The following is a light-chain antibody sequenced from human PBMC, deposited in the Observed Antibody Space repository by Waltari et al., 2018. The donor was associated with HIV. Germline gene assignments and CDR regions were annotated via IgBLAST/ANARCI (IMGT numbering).Light chain of an antibody. CDR1: RSNRGTGYD. J-gene: IGLJ1*01. Sequence: QSVLTQPPSVSGAPGPRVTISRTRGRSNRGTGYDVPSYQQLPGRAPKLLIYDNTNRPSGVPDRFSGSKSGTSAALAITGLQAVDETDYYCQSYDTSLSASVFGTGTKVTVL. CDR2: DNT. V-gene: IGLV1-40*01. CDR3: QSYDTSLSASV.